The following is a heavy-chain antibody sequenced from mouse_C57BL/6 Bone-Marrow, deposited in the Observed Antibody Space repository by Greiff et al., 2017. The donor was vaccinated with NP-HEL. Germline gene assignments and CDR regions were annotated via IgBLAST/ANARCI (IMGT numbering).Heavy chain of an antibody. CDR3: ARRGYYGSRGFAY. D-gene: IGHD1-1*01. V-gene: IGHV1-55*01. J-gene: IGHJ3*01. Sequence: VQLQQPGAELVKPGASVKMSCKASGYTFTSYWITWVKQRPGQGLEWIGDIYPGSGSTNYNEKFKSKATLTVDTSSSTAYMQLSSLTSEDSAVYYCARRGYYGSRGFAYWGQGTLVTVSA. CDR2: IYPGSGST. CDR1: GYTFTSYW.